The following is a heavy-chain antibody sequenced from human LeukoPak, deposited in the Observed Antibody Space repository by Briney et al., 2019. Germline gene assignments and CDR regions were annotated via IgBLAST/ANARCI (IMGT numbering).Heavy chain of an antibody. CDR1: GGSISSYY. D-gene: IGHD6-19*01. J-gene: IGHJ4*02. V-gene: IGHV4-59*01. CDR3: ARDKYPWLRDY. CDR2: IYYSGST. Sequence: SETLSLTCTVSGGSISSYYWSWIRQPPGKGLEWIGYIYYSGSTNYNPSLKSRVTISVDTSKNQFSLKLSSVTAADTAVYYCARDKYPWLRDYWGQGTLVTVSS.